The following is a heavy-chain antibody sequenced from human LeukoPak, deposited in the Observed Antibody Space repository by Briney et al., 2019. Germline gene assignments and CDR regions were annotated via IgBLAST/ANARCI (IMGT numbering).Heavy chain of an antibody. CDR3: ARPNTVRNYYYYMDV. CDR2: MNPNSGNT. Sequence: ASVKVSCKASGYTFTSYDINWVRQATGQGLEWMEWMNPNSGNTGYAQKFQGRVTMTRNTSISTAYMELSSLRSEDTAVYYCARPNTVRNYYYYMDVWGKGTTVTVSS. D-gene: IGHD4-11*01. CDR1: GYTFTSYD. V-gene: IGHV1-8*01. J-gene: IGHJ6*03.